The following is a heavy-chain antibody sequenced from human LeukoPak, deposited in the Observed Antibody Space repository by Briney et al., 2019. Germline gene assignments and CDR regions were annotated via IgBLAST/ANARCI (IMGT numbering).Heavy chain of an antibody. D-gene: IGHD6-19*01. V-gene: IGHV4-39*01. Sequence: SETLSLTCTVSGVSISSSSYYWGWIRQPPGKGLEWIGSIYYSGSTYYNPSLKSRVTISVNATKNQFSLKQRSVTAADTAVYCCARGMAHSSSSEPFDYWGQGTLVTVSS. J-gene: IGHJ4*02. CDR3: ARGMAHSSSSEPFDY. CDR1: GVSISSSSYY. CDR2: IYYSGST.